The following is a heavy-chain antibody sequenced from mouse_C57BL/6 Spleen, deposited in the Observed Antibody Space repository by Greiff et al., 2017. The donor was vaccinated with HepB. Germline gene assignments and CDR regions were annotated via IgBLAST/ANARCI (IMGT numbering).Heavy chain of an antibody. J-gene: IGHJ3*01. D-gene: IGHD2-3*01. CDR2: INPNYGTT. CDR1: GYSFTDYN. Sequence: VQLQQSGPALVKPGASVKISCTASGYSFTDYNMNWVKQSNGKSLEWIGVINPNYGTTSYNQKFKGKATLTVDQSSSTAYMQLNSLTSEDSAVYYCARSVGTYDGYYEFAYWGQGTLVTVSA. CDR3: ARSVGTYDGYYEFAY. V-gene: IGHV1-39*01.